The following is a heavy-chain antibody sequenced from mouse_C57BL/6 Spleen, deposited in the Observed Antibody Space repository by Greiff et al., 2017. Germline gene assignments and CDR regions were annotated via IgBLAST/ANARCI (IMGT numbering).Heavy chain of an antibody. J-gene: IGHJ2*01. CDR2: IDPSDSYT. Sequence: QVQLQQPGAELVKPGASVKLSCKASGYTFTSYWMQWVKQRPGQGLEWIGEIDPSDSYTNYNQKFKGKATLTVDTSSSTAYMQLSSQTSEDSAVYYCARGGITTVVADYWGQGTTLTVSS. V-gene: IGHV1-50*01. D-gene: IGHD1-1*01. CDR1: GYTFTSYW. CDR3: ARGGITTVVADY.